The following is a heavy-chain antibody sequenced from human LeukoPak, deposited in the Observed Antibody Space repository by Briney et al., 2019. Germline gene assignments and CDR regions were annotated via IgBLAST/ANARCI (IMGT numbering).Heavy chain of an antibody. Sequence: SETLSLTCTVSGGSIRSYYWSWIRQPPGKGLEWIGFIYYSGRTNYNPSLKSRVTISIDTSKNEFSLRLSSVTAADTAVYYCAKSSGSNHFDDWGQGTLVTVSS. J-gene: IGHJ4*02. V-gene: IGHV4-59*01. CDR2: IYYSGRT. D-gene: IGHD6-19*01. CDR3: AKSSGSNHFDD. CDR1: GGSIRSYY.